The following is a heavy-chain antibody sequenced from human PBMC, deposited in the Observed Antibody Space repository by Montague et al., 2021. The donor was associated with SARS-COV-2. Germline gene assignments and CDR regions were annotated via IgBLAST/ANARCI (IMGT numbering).Heavy chain of an antibody. CDR2: IKPDESEK. D-gene: IGHD4-23*01. J-gene: IGHJ6*02. V-gene: IGHV3-7*01. Sequence: SLRLSCAASGFTFSNFWMSWVRPAPGKGLEWVANIKPDESEKNYVDSVKGRFSISRDNAKNSLYPQMDNLRAEDTAIYYCAKNGGAHGLDVWGQGTSVSVSS. CDR3: AKNGGAHGLDV. CDR1: GFTFSNFW.